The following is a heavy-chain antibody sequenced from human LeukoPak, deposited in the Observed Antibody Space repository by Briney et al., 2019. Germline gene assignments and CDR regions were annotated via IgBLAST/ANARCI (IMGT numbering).Heavy chain of an antibody. Sequence: SETLSLTCSVFGGXISSHYCSWIWQPPGKGLEWIGYIYYSGSTNYNPSLKSRVTISVDTSKNQFSLKLSSVTAADTAVYYCARDVGMDVWGQGTTVTASS. CDR2: IYYSGST. CDR1: GGXISSHY. J-gene: IGHJ6*02. V-gene: IGHV4-59*11. CDR3: ARDVGMDV.